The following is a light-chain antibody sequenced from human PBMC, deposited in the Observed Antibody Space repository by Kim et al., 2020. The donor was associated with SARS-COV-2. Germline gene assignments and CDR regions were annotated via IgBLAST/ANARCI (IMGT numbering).Light chain of an antibody. CDR3: QQYNNWPPLT. J-gene: IGKJ4*01. Sequence: EIVMTQSPATLSVSPGERATLSCRASQSVSSNLAWYQQKPGQAPRLLIYAASTRATGIPARFSGSGSGTGFTLTISSLQSEDFAVYYCQQYNNWPPLTFGGGTKLEI. V-gene: IGKV3-15*01. CDR1: QSVSSN. CDR2: AAS.